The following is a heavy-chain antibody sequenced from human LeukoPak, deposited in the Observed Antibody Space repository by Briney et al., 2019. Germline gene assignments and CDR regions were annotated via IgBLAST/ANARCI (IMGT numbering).Heavy chain of an antibody. CDR2: ISPDGRNI. CDR3: VRDGVGTTPYDC. J-gene: IGHJ4*02. V-gene: IGHV3-74*01. D-gene: IGHD1-26*01. Sequence: GGSLRLSCAASGFTLCYYWMNWVRQVPGKGPVWVSHISPDGRNIAYADSVKGRFTISRDSAKNTLYLQMNSLRVGDTAVYYCVRDGVGTTPYDCWGQGTLVTVSS. CDR1: GFTLCYYW.